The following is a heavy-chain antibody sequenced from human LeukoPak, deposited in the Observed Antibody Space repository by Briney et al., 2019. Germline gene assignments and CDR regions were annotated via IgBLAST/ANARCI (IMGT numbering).Heavy chain of an antibody. CDR3: ARGGGYDGRPDY. CDR2: INPNSGKT. J-gene: IGHJ4*02. Sequence: ASVKVSCKASGYTFTSYDSNWVRQATGQGLEWMGWINPNSGKTGYAQKFQGRVTMTRNTSISTAYMELSSLRSEDTAVYYCARGGGYDGRPDYWGQGTLVTVSS. CDR1: GYTFTSYD. V-gene: IGHV1-8*01. D-gene: IGHD5-12*01.